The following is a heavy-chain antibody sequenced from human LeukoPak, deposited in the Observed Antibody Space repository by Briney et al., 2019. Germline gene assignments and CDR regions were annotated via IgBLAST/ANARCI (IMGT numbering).Heavy chain of an antibody. CDR3: AKPNNYYDSSGYPVAYYYYYMDV. V-gene: IGHV3-43*02. CDR1: GFTFEDSA. J-gene: IGHJ6*03. D-gene: IGHD3-22*01. Sequence: PGGSLRLSCAASGFTFEDSAMHWVRQAPGRGLEWVSLITGDGTTTYYADSVKGRFTISRDSNKNSLYLQMHSLRTEDTAFYYCAKPNNYYDSSGYPVAYYYYYMDVWGKGATVTVSS. CDR2: ITGDGTTT.